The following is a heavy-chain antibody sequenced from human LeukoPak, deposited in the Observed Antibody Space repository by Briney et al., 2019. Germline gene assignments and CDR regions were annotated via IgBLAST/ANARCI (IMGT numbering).Heavy chain of an antibody. D-gene: IGHD1-26*01. V-gene: IGHV1-18*01. CDR1: GYTFTSYG. Sequence: ASVKVSCKASGYTFTSYGISWVRQAPGQGLEWMGWISAYNGNTNYAQKLQGRVTMTTDTSTTTAYMELRSLRSDDTAVYYCARDHAAGWELPLNWFDPWGQGTLVTVSS. CDR2: ISAYNGNT. J-gene: IGHJ5*02. CDR3: ARDHAAGWELPLNWFDP.